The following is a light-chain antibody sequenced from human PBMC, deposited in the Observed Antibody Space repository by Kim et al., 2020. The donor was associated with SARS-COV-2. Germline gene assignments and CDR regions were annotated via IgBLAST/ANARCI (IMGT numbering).Light chain of an antibody. CDR2: AAS. CDR3: QKYDDAPLT. V-gene: IGKV1-27*01. J-gene: IGKJ4*01. CDR1: QGIINY. Sequence: ASVGDRVTITCRSSQGIINYLALYQQKPGKVPHLLIYAASTLQSGVPSLFSGSGSRTDFTLTISSLQPEDVATYYCQKYDDAPLTFGGGTKVDIK.